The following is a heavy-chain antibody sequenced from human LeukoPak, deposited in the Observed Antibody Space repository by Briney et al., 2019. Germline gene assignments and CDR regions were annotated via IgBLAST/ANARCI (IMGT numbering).Heavy chain of an antibody. CDR3: ARVLYGYVAVADIAYYFDY. J-gene: IGHJ4*02. CDR1: GGTFSSYA. D-gene: IGHD6-19*01. Sequence: ASVKVSCKASGGTFSSYAISWVRQAPGQGLEWMGGIMPIFGTANYAQKFQGRVTITADESTSTAYMELSSLRSEDTAVYYCARVLYGYVAVADIAYYFDYWGQGTLVTVSS. CDR2: IMPIFGTA. V-gene: IGHV1-69*13.